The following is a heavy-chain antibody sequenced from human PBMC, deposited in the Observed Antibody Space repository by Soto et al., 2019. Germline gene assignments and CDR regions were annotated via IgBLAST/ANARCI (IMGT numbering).Heavy chain of an antibody. CDR1: GGSISSYY. CDR2: IYYSGST. CDR3: ARDLRYGSGTGYYYGMDV. J-gene: IGHJ6*02. D-gene: IGHD3-10*01. Sequence: SETLSLTCTVSGGSISSYYWSWIRQPPGKGLEWIGYIYYSGSTNYNPSLKSRVTISVDTSKNQFSLKLSSVTAADTAVYYCARDLRYGSGTGYYYGMDVWGQGTTVTVS. V-gene: IGHV4-59*01.